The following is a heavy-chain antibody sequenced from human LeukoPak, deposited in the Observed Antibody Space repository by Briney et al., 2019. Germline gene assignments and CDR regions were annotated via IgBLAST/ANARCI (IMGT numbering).Heavy chain of an antibody. V-gene: IGHV4-4*07. CDR1: GGSISSYY. D-gene: IGHD2-2*02. CDR3: ARDRVPAAIPVGERGYSYGYAGDHWFDP. J-gene: IGHJ5*02. CDR2: IYTSGST. Sequence: PSETLSLTCTVSGGSISSYYWSWIRQPAGKGLEWIGRIYTSGSTNYNPSLKSRVAMSVDTSKNQFSLKLSSVTAADTAAYYCARDRVPAAIPVGERGYSYGYAGDHWFDPWGQGTLVTVSS.